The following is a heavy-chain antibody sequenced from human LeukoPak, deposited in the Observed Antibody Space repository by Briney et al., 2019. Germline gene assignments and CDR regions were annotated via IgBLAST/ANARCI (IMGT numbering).Heavy chain of an antibody. Sequence: PSQTLSLTCTVSGDSVISGDYRWTWIRQHPGKGLEWIGYIYYSGSTYYNPSLKSRVTISVDTSKNQFSLKLSSVTAADTAVYYCAREVGPLEWSTYYFDXXGQGTLVTVSS. CDR2: IYYSGST. CDR1: GDSVISGDYR. V-gene: IGHV4-31*03. J-gene: IGHJ4*02. CDR3: AREVGPLEWSTYYFDX. D-gene: IGHD3-3*01.